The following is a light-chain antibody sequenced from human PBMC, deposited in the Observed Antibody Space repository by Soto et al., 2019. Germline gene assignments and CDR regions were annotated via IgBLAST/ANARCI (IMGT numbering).Light chain of an antibody. CDR2: GAS. Sequence: IGLTQSAGTLSLSPGERATVSCRASQSVSNNYLAWYQQKPGQAPSLLIYGASNRATGIPDRFSGSGAGTDFTLTISRLEPEDVAVYYCQQYGSSGTFGQGTKVDIK. J-gene: IGKJ1*01. CDR1: QSVSNNY. CDR3: QQYGSSGT. V-gene: IGKV3-20*01.